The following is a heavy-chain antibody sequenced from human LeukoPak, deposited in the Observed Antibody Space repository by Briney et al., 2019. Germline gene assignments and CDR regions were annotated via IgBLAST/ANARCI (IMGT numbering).Heavy chain of an antibody. CDR1: GYSFSSGFY. CDR2: LFHSGTT. D-gene: IGHD7-27*01. CDR3: ASRKLGNDY. Sequence: PSETLSLTCSVSGYSFSSGFYWGWIRQPPGKGLEWIGSLFHSGTTYYNSSLKSRVTISVDTSKNRFSLNLSSVTAADTAVYYCASRKLGNDYWGQGTLVTVSS. V-gene: IGHV4-38-2*02. J-gene: IGHJ4*02.